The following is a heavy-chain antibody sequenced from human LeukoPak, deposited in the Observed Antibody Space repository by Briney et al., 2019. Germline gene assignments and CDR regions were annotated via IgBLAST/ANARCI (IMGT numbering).Heavy chain of an antibody. CDR1: GGSFSGYY. CDR3: ASVWGEGD. D-gene: IGHD3-16*01. V-gene: IGHV4-34*01. Sequence: PSETLSLTCAVYGGSFSGYYWSWIRQPPGKGLEWIGEINHSGSTNYNPSLKSRVTISVDTSKNQFSLKLSSVTAADTAVYYCASVWGEGDWGQGTLVTVSS. J-gene: IGHJ4*02. CDR2: INHSGST.